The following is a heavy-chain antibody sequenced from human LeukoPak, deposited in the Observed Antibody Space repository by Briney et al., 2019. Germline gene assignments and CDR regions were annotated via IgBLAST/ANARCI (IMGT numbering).Heavy chain of an antibody. Sequence: SETLSLTCTVSGGSISSYYWSWIRQPPGKGLEWLGYIYYSGSTNYNPSLKSRVTISVDTSKNQFSLKLSSVTAADTAVYYCARGDYTKIDYWGQGTLATVSS. CDR3: ARGDYTKIDY. CDR1: GGSISSYY. CDR2: IYYSGST. V-gene: IGHV4-59*01. D-gene: IGHD4-11*01. J-gene: IGHJ4*02.